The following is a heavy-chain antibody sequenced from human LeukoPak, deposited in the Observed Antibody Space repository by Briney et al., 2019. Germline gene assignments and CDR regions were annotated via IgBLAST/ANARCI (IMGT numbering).Heavy chain of an antibody. CDR1: GFTFSSYA. D-gene: IGHD2-15*01. V-gene: IGHV3-23*01. CDR3: AKSPLAYCSGGSCYVYFDH. CDR2: ISGSGGST. J-gene: IGHJ4*02. Sequence: GGSLRLSCAASGFTFSSYAMSWVRQAPGKGLEWVSAISGSGGSTYYADSVKGRFTISRDNSKNTLYLQMNSLRAEDTAVYYCAKSPLAYCSGGSCYVYFDHWGQGTLVTVSS.